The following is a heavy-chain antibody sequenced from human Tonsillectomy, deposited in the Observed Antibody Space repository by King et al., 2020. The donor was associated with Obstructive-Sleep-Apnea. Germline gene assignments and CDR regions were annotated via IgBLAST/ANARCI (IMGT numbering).Heavy chain of an antibody. CDR3: TNSRFGDLPGRGYFDT. CDR1: GFTFDDNA. D-gene: IGHD3-10*01. CDR2: INWNSGII. V-gene: IGHV3-9*01. Sequence: VQLVESGGGLVQPGRSLRLSCAVSGFTFDDNAMHWVRQAPGKGLEWVSVINWNSGIIGYAYSVKGRFTISRDNAKKSMYLQMNSLRAEDTALYYCTNSRFGDLPGRGYFDTWGQGTLVTVSS. J-gene: IGHJ4*02.